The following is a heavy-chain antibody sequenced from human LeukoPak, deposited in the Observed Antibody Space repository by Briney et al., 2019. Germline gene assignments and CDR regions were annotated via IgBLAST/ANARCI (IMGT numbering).Heavy chain of an antibody. CDR3: ARGMRYYGSGRAVGMDV. V-gene: IGHV3-7*01. CDR2: IKEDGSDK. CDR1: GFTFSNSW. J-gene: IGHJ6*02. D-gene: IGHD3-10*01. Sequence: GGSLRLSCLASGFTFSNSWMTWVRQAPGRGLEWVANIKEDGSDKQYVDSVRGRFTISRDNAKNSVSLQMDGLRAEDTAVYHCARGMRYYGSGRAVGMDVWGQGTTVTVSS.